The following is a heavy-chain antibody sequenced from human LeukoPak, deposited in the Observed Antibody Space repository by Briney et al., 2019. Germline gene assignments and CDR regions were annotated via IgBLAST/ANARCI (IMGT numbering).Heavy chain of an antibody. J-gene: IGHJ1*01. V-gene: IGHV4-61*01. D-gene: IGHD6-19*01. CDR2: IYYSGST. Sequence: SETLSLTCTVSGGSVSSGSYYWSWIRQPPGKGLEWIGYIYYSGSTNYNPSLKSRVTISVDTSKNQFSLKLSSVTAADTAVYYCARGYSSGWYTPEYFQHWGQGTLVTVSS. CDR3: ARGYSSGWYTPEYFQH. CDR1: GGSVSSGSYY.